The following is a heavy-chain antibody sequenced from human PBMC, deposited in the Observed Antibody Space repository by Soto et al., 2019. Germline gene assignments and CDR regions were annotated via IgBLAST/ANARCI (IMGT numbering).Heavy chain of an antibody. CDR3: VRTVGSSWVFDL. V-gene: IGHV4-39*01. CDR1: GASITSGDYY. Sequence: QLQLRQSGPGLVKPLETLSLTCSVSGASITSGDYYWGWIRQPPGKGLEWIGSIFYDGSPYYNPSLPGRLTLSVDTSRNQVSLRLNSATVADTAVYYWVRTVGSSWVFDLLGRGPLITVSS. J-gene: IGHJ2*01. D-gene: IGHD3-10*01. CDR2: IFYDGSP.